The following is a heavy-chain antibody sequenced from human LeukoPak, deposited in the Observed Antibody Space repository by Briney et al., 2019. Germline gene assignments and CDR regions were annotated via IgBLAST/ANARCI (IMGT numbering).Heavy chain of an antibody. CDR2: INPNSGDT. D-gene: IGHD3-16*01. V-gene: IGHV1-2*02. CDR3: ARGWDPTTFAAGY. J-gene: IGHJ4*02. Sequence: RRASVKVSCKASGYTFSVYYIQWVRQAPGQGLEWMGWINPNSGDTNYAQEFQGRVTMTRDTSISTAYMELSRPRSDDTAVYYCARGWDPTTFAAGYWGQGTLVTVSS. CDR1: GYTFSVYY.